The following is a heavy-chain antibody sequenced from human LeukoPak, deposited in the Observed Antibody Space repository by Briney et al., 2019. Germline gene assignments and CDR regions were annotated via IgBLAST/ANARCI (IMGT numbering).Heavy chain of an antibody. CDR1: GYTFTGYY. CDR2: INPNSGGT. V-gene: IGHV1-2*02. D-gene: IGHD1-26*01. J-gene: IGHJ4*02. Sequence: ASVKVSCKASGYTFTGYYMHWVRQAPGQGLEWMGWINPNSGGTNYAQKFQGRVTMTRDTSISTAYMELSSLRSEDTAVYYCARDSQWELLPHFDYWGQGTLVTVSS. CDR3: ARDSQWELLPHFDY.